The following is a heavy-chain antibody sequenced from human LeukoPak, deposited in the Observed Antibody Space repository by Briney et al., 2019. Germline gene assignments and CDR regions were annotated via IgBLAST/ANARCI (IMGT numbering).Heavy chain of an antibody. CDR2: IYWNDDK. D-gene: IGHD3-22*01. CDR3: AHVFYYYDSSGPQYYFDY. V-gene: IGHV2-5*01. J-gene: IGHJ4*02. Sequence: SGPTLVNPTRTLTLTCTFSGFSLSTSGVGVGSIRQPPGKALEWLALIYWNDDKRYSPSLKSGLTITKDTSKNQVVLTMTNMHPVDTATYYCAHVFYYYDSSGPQYYFDYWGQGTLVTLSS. CDR1: GFSLSTSGVG.